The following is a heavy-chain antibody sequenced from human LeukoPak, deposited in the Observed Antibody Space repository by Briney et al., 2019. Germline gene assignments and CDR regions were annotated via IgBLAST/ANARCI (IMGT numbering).Heavy chain of an antibody. CDR1: GGSISSYY. D-gene: IGHD4-17*01. CDR2: IYYSGST. J-gene: IGHJ4*02. V-gene: IGHV4-59*01. CDR3: ARVHYGANDY. Sequence: SETLSLTCTVSGGSISSYYWSWIRQPPGKGLEWIGYIYYSGSTNYNPSLKSRVTISVDTSKNQFSLKLSSVTAADTAVYYCARVHYGANDYWGQGTLVTVSS.